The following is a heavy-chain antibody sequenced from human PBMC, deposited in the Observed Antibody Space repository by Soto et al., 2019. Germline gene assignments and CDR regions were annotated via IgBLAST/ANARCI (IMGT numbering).Heavy chain of an antibody. J-gene: IGHJ4*02. CDR3: ARGGDGYNFYVLLLY. CDR2: INPSGGST. Sequence: GASVKVSCKAPGYTFTSYYMHWVRQAPGQGLEWMGIINPSGGSTSYAQKFQGRVTMTRDTSTSTVYMELSSLRSEDTAVYYCARGGDGYNFYVLLLYWGQGTLVTVSS. D-gene: IGHD5-12*01. CDR1: GYTFTSYY. V-gene: IGHV1-46*01.